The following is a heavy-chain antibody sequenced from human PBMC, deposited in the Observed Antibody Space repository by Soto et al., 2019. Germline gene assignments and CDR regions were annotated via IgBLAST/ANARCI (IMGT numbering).Heavy chain of an antibody. CDR1: GGSISSGDYY. Sequence: SETLSLTCTVSGGSISSGDYYWSWIRQPPGKGLEWIGYIYYSGSTYYNPSLKSRVTISVDTSKNQFSLKLSSVTAADTAVYYCARNPYGDYVGFDDYWSQGTLVTVSS. CDR2: IYYSGST. V-gene: IGHV4-30-4*01. D-gene: IGHD4-17*01. CDR3: ARNPYGDYVGFDDY. J-gene: IGHJ4*02.